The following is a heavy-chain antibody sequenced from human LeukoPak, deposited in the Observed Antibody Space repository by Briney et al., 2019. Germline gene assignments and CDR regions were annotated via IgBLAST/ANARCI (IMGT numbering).Heavy chain of an antibody. J-gene: IGHJ5*02. D-gene: IGHD3-10*01. CDR3: ARDLEPHYYGSGSYRFDWFDP. CDR2: IYYSGST. V-gene: IGHV4-39*07. Sequence: SETLSLTCTVSGGSISSSSYYWGWIRQPPGKGLEWIGNIYYSGSTYYNPSLKSRVTISVDTSKNQFSLKLSSVTAADTAVYYCARDLEPHYYGSGSYRFDWFDPWGQGTLVTVSS. CDR1: GGSISSSSYY.